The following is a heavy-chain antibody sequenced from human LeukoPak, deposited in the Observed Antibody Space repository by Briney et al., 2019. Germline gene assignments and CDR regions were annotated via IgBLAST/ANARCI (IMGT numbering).Heavy chain of an antibody. CDR1: GGSFSGYY. CDR2: INHSGST. CDR3: ARGRDVDIVATPFLN. D-gene: IGHD5-12*01. V-gene: IGHV4-34*01. Sequence: SETLSLTCAVYGGSFSGYYWSWIRQPPGKGLEWIGEINHSGSTNYNPSLKSRVTISVDTPKNQFSLKLSSVTAADTAVYYCARGRDVDIVATPFLNWGQGTLVTVSS. J-gene: IGHJ4*02.